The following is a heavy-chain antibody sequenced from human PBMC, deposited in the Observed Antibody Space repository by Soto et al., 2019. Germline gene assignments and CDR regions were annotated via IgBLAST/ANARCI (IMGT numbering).Heavy chain of an antibody. CDR2: IRSKANSYAT. J-gene: IGHJ4*02. Sequence: GGSLRLSCAASGFTFSGSAMHWVCQASGKGLEWVGRIRSKANSYATAYAASVKGRFTISRDDSKNTAYLQMNSLKTEDTAVYYCTSVQLERVVDFDYWGQGTLVTVSS. V-gene: IGHV3-73*01. D-gene: IGHD1-1*01. CDR3: TSVQLERVVDFDY. CDR1: GFTFSGSA.